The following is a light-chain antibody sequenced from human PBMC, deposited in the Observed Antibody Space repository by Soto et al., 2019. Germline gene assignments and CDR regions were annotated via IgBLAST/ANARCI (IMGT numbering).Light chain of an antibody. V-gene: IGKV3-15*01. Sequence: EVVMTQSPATLSVSPGERVTLSCTASQSVSGNLAWYQQKPGQAPRLLIHGASTRATDIPARFSGSGSGTEFTLTITSLQSEDFAVYYCQQRNIWPPVTFGQGTRLEIK. J-gene: IGKJ5*01. CDR3: QQRNIWPPVT. CDR2: GAS. CDR1: QSVSGN.